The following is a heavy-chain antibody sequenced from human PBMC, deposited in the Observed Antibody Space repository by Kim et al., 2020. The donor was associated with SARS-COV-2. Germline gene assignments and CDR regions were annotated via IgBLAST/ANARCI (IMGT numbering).Heavy chain of an antibody. V-gene: IGHV3-23*01. D-gene: IGHD3-10*01. J-gene: IGHJ5*02. Sequence: GGSLRLSCAASGFTFSSYAMSWVRQAPGKGLEWVSAISGSGGSTYYADSVKGRFTISRDNSKNTLYLQMNSLRAEDTAVYYCAKDSVPIDYRHNWFDPWGQGTLVTVSS. CDR3: AKDSVPIDYRHNWFDP. CDR2: ISGSGGST. CDR1: GFTFSSYA.